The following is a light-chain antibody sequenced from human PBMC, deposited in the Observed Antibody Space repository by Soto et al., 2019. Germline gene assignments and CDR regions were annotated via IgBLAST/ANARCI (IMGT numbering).Light chain of an antibody. Sequence: EIVLTQSPATLSLSPGERATLSCRASQSVSSYLAWYQQKPGQAPRLLIYDASSGATGIPARFSGSGSGTDFTLTISSLEPEDFAVYYCQQRSNWSLTFGGGTKVDIK. CDR3: QQRSNWSLT. J-gene: IGKJ4*01. CDR1: QSVSSY. V-gene: IGKV3-11*01. CDR2: DAS.